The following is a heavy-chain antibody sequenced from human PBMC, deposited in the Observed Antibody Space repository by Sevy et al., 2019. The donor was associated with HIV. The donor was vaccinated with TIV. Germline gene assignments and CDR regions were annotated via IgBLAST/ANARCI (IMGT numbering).Heavy chain of an antibody. D-gene: IGHD3-3*01. J-gene: IGHJ3*02. V-gene: IGHV3-23*01. CDR2: ISGSRGST. Sequence: GGSLRLSCATSGFTFGTHAMSWVRQAPGKGLEWVSGISGSRGSTYYADSVKGRFTISRDKSKKTLYLQVNSLRAEDTAVYYCAKGVYDFWSGRSDIFDIWGQGTMVTVS. CDR1: GFTFGTHA. CDR3: AKGVYDFWSGRSDIFDI.